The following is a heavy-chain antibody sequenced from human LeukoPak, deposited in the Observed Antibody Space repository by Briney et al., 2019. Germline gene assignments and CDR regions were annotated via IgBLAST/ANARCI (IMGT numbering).Heavy chain of an antibody. CDR2: MNPNSGNT. Sequence: GASVKVSCKASGYTFTSYDINWVRQATGQGLEWMGWMNPNSGNTGYAQKFQGRVTITRNTSISTAYMELSSLRSEDTAVYYCARVVVPAAMWLRYFGPASYYYYYYMDVWGKGTTVTVSS. D-gene: IGHD2-2*01. V-gene: IGHV1-8*03. J-gene: IGHJ6*03. CDR3: ARVVVPAAMWLRYFGPASYYYYYYMDV. CDR1: GYTFTSYD.